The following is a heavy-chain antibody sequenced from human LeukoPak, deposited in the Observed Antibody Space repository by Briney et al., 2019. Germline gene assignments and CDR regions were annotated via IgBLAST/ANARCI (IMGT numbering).Heavy chain of an antibody. Sequence: PSETLSLTCTVSGGSISSSSYYWGRIRQPPGKGLEWIGSIYYSGSTYYNPSLKSRVTISVDTSKNQFSLELSSVTAADTAVYYCARRAHYYDSSGYLYWGQGTLVTVSS. J-gene: IGHJ4*02. CDR3: ARRAHYYDSSGYLY. D-gene: IGHD3-22*01. CDR1: GGSISSSSYY. CDR2: IYYSGST. V-gene: IGHV4-39*01.